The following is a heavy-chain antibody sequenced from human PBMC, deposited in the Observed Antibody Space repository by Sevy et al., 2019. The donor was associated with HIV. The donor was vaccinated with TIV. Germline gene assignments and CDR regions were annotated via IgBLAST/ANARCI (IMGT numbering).Heavy chain of an antibody. CDR3: AREGVHGAYYYDSSGYYNFHYYYMDV. CDR2: ISAYNGNT. V-gene: IGHV1-18*01. J-gene: IGHJ6*03. D-gene: IGHD3-22*01. Sequence: ASVKVSCKASGYTFTSYGISWVRQAPGQGLEWMGWISAYNGNTNYAQKLQGRVTMTTDTSTSTAYMELRSLRSDDTAVYYCAREGVHGAYYYDSSGYYNFHYYYMDVWGKGTTVTISS. CDR1: GYTFTSYG.